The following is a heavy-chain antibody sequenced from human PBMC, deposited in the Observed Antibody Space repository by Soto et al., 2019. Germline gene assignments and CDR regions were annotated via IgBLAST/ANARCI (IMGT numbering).Heavy chain of an antibody. J-gene: IGHJ4*02. CDR3: ARARAYNYFDY. CDR2: IYYSGST. V-gene: IGHV4-59*01. D-gene: IGHD2-21*01. Sequence: SETLSLTCTVTGGPINKYSWSWIRQPPGKELEWIGYIYYSGSTNYNPSLKSRVTISVDTSKNQFSLKLSSVTTADTAVYYCARARAYNYFDYWGQGSLVTVS. CDR1: GGPINKYS.